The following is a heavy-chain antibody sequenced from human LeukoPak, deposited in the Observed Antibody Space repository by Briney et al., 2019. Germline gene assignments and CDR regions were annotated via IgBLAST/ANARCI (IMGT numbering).Heavy chain of an antibody. V-gene: IGHV3-23*01. CDR3: AKDRHGIVGLTPFEY. D-gene: IGHD1-26*01. J-gene: IGHJ4*02. CDR2: TNDNT. CDR1: GFEFHIYA. Sequence: GGSLRLSCAASGFEFHIYAMSWVRQAPGKGLEWVSGTNDNTNHADSVKGRFTISRDNSKNTLYLQMNSLRADDTAIYYCAKDRHGIVGLTPFEYWGRGTRVTVSS.